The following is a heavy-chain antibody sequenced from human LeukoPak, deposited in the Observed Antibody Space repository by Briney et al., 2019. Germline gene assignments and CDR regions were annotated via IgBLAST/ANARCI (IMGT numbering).Heavy chain of an antibody. D-gene: IGHD6-19*01. V-gene: IGHV4-39*07. CDR1: GGSISSSSYY. CDR3: ARSSERAVAVDWFDP. Sequence: SETLSLTCTVSGGSISSSSYYWGWIRQPPGKGLEWIGSIYYSGSTNSNPSLKSRVTISVDTSKNQFSLKLSSVTAADTAVYYCARSSERAVAVDWFDPWGQGTLVTVSS. J-gene: IGHJ5*02. CDR2: IYYSGST.